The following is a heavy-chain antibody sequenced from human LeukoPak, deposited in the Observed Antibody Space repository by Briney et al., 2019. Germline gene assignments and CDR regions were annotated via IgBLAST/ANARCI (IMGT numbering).Heavy chain of an antibody. D-gene: IGHD4-17*01. J-gene: IGHJ3*02. CDR1: GDSISTSSYY. V-gene: IGHV4-39*07. Sequence: SETLSLTCSVSGDSISTSSYYWGWIRQPPGKGLEWIGSIYHSGSTYYNPSLKGRVTISVDTSKNQFSLKLSSVTAADTAVYYCARRTTYLRSAFDIWGQGTMVTVSS. CDR2: IYHSGST. CDR3: ARRTTYLRSAFDI.